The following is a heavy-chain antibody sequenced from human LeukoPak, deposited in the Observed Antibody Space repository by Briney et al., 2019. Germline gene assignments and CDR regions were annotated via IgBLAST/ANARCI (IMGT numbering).Heavy chain of an antibody. CDR3: ARVPSTQLWPAYHYYYHMDV. J-gene: IGHJ6*03. V-gene: IGHV4-61*09. CDR1: GGSISSGSYY. CDR2: INHSGST. D-gene: IGHD5-18*01. Sequence: SQTLSLTCTVSGGSISSGSYYWSWIRQPAGKGLEWIGEINHSGSTNYNPSLKSRVTISVDTSKNQFSLKLSSVTAADTAVYYCARVPSTQLWPAYHYYYHMDVWGKGTSVTISS.